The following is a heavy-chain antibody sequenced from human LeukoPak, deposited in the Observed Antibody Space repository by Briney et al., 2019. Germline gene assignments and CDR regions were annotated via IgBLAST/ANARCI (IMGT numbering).Heavy chain of an antibody. D-gene: IGHD2-21*01. Sequence: GGSLRLSCAASGFTFSNYWMHWVRQVPGKGLVWVSRINPSGSSTTYADSVKGRFTISRDNSKNTLYLQMNSLRAEDTAVYYCAKSRPFVGDYYYYYGMDVWGQGTTVTVSS. J-gene: IGHJ6*02. CDR3: AKSRPFVGDYYYYYGMDV. CDR2: INPSGSST. CDR1: GFTFSNYW. V-gene: IGHV3-74*01.